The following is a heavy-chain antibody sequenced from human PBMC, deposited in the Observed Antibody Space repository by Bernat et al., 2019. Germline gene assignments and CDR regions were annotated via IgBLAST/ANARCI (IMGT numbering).Heavy chain of an antibody. CDR2: IYWDDDK. V-gene: IGHV2-5*02. CDR3: AHREECSGGSCYSPFDY. CDR1: GFSLSTSGVG. D-gene: IGHD2-15*01. J-gene: IGHJ4*02. Sequence: QITLKESGPTLVKPTQTLTLTCTFSGFSLSTSGVGVGWIRQPPGKALEWLALIYWDDDKRYSPSLKSRLTITKDTSKNQVVLTMTNMDPVDTATYYCAHREECSGGSCYSPFDYWGQGTLVTVSS.